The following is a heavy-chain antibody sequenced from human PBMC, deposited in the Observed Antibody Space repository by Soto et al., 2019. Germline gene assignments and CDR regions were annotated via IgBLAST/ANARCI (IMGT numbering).Heavy chain of an antibody. Sequence: EVHLVESGGGLVQPGGSLRLSCAASGFSFEINWMGWVRQAPGKGLEWVANINPDGSGEYYLDSVKGRFTISRDNAKNSVYLQMNSLVGDDTAVYYCARENWFFDYWGQGTPVTVSS. J-gene: IGHJ4*02. V-gene: IGHV3-7*01. D-gene: IGHD3-10*01. CDR2: INPDGSGE. CDR1: GFSFEINW. CDR3: ARENWFFDY.